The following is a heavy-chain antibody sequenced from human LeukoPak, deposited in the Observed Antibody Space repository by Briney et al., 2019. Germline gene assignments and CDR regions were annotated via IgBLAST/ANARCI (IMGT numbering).Heavy chain of an antibody. CDR3: ARHEEGSGWYRSYIDL. Sequence: SETLSLTCTVSGVSISSYYCSWFRQTPGKGLEWIGYISTSGSTDYSPSLKSRVTMSKDTSKNQFSLNLSSVTAADTAVYYCARHEEGSGWYRSYIDLWGRGTLVIVSS. J-gene: IGHJ2*01. V-gene: IGHV4-4*09. D-gene: IGHD6-19*01. CDR1: GVSISSYY. CDR2: ISTSGST.